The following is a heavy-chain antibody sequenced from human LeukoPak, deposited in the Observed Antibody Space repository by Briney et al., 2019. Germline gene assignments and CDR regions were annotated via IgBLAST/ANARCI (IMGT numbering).Heavy chain of an antibody. CDR1: GFTFSSYW. CDR3: ARLTTLVLKGAFDI. Sequence: GGSLRLSCVASGFTFSSYWLPWVRQAPGKGLEWVSSISSSSSYIYYADSVKGRFTISRDNAKSSLYLQMNSLRAEDTAVYYCARLTTLVLKGAFDIWGQGTMVTVSS. CDR2: ISSSSSYI. D-gene: IGHD3-22*01. J-gene: IGHJ3*02. V-gene: IGHV3-21*01.